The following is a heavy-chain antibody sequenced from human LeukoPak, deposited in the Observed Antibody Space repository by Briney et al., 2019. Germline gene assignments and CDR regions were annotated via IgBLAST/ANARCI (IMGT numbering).Heavy chain of an antibody. CDR2: ISYDGSNK. CDR3: AKLPCSGGSCYSLDAFDI. J-gene: IGHJ3*02. D-gene: IGHD2-15*01. V-gene: IGHV3-30-3*02. Sequence: GGSLRLSCAASGFTFSSYAMHWVRQAPGKGLEWVAVISYDGSNKYYADSVKGRFTISRDNAKNSLYLQMNSLRAEDMALYCCAKLPCSGGSCYSLDAFDIWGQGTMVTVSS. CDR1: GFTFSSYA.